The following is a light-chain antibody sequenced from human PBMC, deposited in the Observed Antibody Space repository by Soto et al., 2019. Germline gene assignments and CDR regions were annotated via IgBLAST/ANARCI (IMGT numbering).Light chain of an antibody. J-gene: IGKJ2*01. CDR3: QQYNSYSYT. Sequence: DVQMTQSPSTLSASVGDRVTITCRASQSIGEWLAWFQQKPGKAPKLLIFAASTLESGVPPRFRGSGSGTDFPLTISSLQPDDFATYFCQQYNSYSYTFGQGTKLDIK. V-gene: IGKV1-5*03. CDR1: QSIGEW. CDR2: AAS.